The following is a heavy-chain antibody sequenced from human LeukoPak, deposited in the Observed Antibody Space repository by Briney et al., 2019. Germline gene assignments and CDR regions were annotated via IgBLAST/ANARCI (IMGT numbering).Heavy chain of an antibody. V-gene: IGHV1-8*01. J-gene: IGHJ6*03. Sequence: ASVKVSCKASGYTFTNYDINWVRQATGQGLEWMGWMNPNSGNTGYAQKFQGRVTMTRNTSISTAYMELSSLRSEDTAVYYCAKSTIALSWRASYYYMDVWGKGTTVTVSS. CDR2: MNPNSGNT. CDR3: AKSTIALSWRASYYYMDV. CDR1: GYTFTNYD. D-gene: IGHD6-13*01.